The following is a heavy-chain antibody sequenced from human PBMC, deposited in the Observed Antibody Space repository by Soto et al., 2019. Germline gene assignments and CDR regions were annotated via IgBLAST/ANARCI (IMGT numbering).Heavy chain of an antibody. D-gene: IGHD4-17*01. CDR2: ISPYNGDT. V-gene: IGHV1-18*01. Sequence: QVQLVQSGAEVKMPGASVKVSCKGSGYTFSSYGISWVRQAPGQGLEWMGWISPYNGDTNSAPKLQGRLTMTTDTSTSTAYMELRSLRSDDTAVYYCTRDDRQADYGAKWYFDLWGRGTLVTVSS. CDR3: TRDDRQADYGAKWYFDL. CDR1: GYTFSSYG. J-gene: IGHJ2*01.